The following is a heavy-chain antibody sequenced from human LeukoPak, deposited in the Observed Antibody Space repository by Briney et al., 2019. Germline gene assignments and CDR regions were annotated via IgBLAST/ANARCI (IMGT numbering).Heavy chain of an antibody. CDR1: GGTVSDHS. D-gene: IGHD3-10*01. Sequence: SVKVSCKASGGTVSDHSISWVRQAPGQGLEWIGRLIPIFGTANYAQKFQGRVTITADKSTSTAYMELSSLRSEDTAVYYCALRSMLWFGESGVWFEPWGQGTLVTVSS. CDR2: LIPIFGTA. V-gene: IGHV1-69*06. CDR3: ALRSMLWFGESGVWFEP. J-gene: IGHJ5*02.